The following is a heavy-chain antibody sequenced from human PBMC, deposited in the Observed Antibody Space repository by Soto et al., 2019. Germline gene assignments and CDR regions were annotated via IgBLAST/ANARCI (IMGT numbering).Heavy chain of an antibody. CDR2: IWYDGSNK. CDR1: GFTFSSYG. CDR3: ARDHSWLGKLDY. V-gene: IGHV3-33*01. Sequence: QVQLVESGGCVVQPGRSLRLSSAASGFTFSSYGMHWVRQAPGKGLERVAVIWYDGSNKYYADFLKGRFTISRDNSKNTLYLQMNSLRAEDTAVYYCARDHSWLGKLDYWGQGTLVTVSS. J-gene: IGHJ4*02. D-gene: IGHD6-19*01.